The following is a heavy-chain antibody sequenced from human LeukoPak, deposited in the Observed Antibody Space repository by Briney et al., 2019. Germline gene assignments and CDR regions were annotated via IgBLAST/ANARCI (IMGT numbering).Heavy chain of an antibody. CDR1: GNTFTDYF. CDR3: ASPSVYCGGDCYQFDY. CDR2: INTRNNST. J-gene: IGHJ4*02. V-gene: IGHV1-3*03. D-gene: IGHD2-21*02. Sequence: ASVKVSCKASGNTFTDYFIHWVRQAPGQRLEWMGWINTRNNSTKYSQEFQDRVTITRDTSASTAYMELSSLRSEDTAVYYCASPSVYCGGDCYQFDYWGQGTLVTVSS.